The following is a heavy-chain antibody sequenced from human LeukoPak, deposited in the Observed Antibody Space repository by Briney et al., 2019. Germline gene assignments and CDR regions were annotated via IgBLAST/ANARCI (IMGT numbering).Heavy chain of an antibody. CDR1: GFTFTDYY. D-gene: IGHD1-7*01. CDR3: ARARAITGTTSFDY. J-gene: IGHJ4*02. V-gene: IGHV3-11*06. CDR2: ISGGGGYT. Sequence: SGGSLRLSCAASGFTFTDYYMSWIRQAPGEGLEWVSYISGGGGYTNYAGSVTGRFTISRDNARNSLYLQMSSLRAEDTAAYYCARARAITGTTSFDYWGQGTLVTVSS.